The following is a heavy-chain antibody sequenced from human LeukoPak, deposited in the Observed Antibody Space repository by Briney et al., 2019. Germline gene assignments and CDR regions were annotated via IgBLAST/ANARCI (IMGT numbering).Heavy chain of an antibody. CDR3: ARAIRGSKIASRYYYYYMDV. Sequence: ASVKVSCKASGYTFTSYAMNWVRQAPGQGLEWMGWITPMFDTANYAQKFQGRVRITADKSTSTAYMELSSLRSEDTAVYYCARAIRGSKIASRYYYYYMDVWGKGTTVTVSS. D-gene: IGHD3-10*01. V-gene: IGHV1-69*06. J-gene: IGHJ6*03. CDR1: GYTFTSYA. CDR2: ITPMFDTA.